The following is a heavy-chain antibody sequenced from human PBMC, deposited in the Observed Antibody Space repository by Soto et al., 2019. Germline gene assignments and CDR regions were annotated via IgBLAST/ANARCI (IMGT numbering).Heavy chain of an antibody. Sequence: LRLSCTASGFTFSSHAMSWVRQAPGKHLEWVSSISGSAGLTFYADSVKGRFTISRDNSKNTLYLQMNSLRAEDTARYYCAKDWISGSSPYWGQGTLVTVSS. CDR3: AKDWISGSSPY. CDR2: ISGSAGLT. V-gene: IGHV3-23*01. CDR1: GFTFSSHA. D-gene: IGHD2-15*01. J-gene: IGHJ4*02.